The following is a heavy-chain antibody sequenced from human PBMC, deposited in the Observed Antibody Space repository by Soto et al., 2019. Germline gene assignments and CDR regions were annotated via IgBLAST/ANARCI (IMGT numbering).Heavy chain of an antibody. Sequence: TCTVSGGSISSSSYYWGWIRQPPGKGLEWIGSIYYSGNTYYNPSLKSRVTISVDTSKNQFSLKLSSVTAADTAVYYCARRLFSSSWPLYFDFWGQGTLVTVSS. CDR1: GGSISSSSYY. CDR2: IYYSGNT. CDR3: ARRLFSSSWPLYFDF. V-gene: IGHV4-39*01. J-gene: IGHJ4*02. D-gene: IGHD6-13*01.